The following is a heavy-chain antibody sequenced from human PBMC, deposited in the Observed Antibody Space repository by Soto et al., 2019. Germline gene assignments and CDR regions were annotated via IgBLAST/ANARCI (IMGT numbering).Heavy chain of an antibody. Sequence: GGSLRLSCAASGFTFSSHWMSWVRQAPGKGLEWVANIKVDGSEKYYVDSVRGRFSISRDNAKDSLYLQMNSLRAEDTAVYYCTRDSYDSSGYYYDSFDYWGQGTLVTV. J-gene: IGHJ4*02. CDR3: TRDSYDSSGYYYDSFDY. CDR1: GFTFSSHW. V-gene: IGHV3-7*01. D-gene: IGHD3-22*01. CDR2: IKVDGSEK.